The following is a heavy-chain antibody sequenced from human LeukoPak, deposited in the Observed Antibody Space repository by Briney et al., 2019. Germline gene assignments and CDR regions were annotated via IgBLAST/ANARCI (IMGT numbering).Heavy chain of an antibody. Sequence: PSETLSLICAVYGGSFSGYYWSWIRQPPGKGLEWIGEINHSGSTNYNPSLKSRVTISVDTSKNQFSLKLSSVTAADTAVYYCARGYSYGSTLDYWGQGTLVTVSS. V-gene: IGHV4-34*01. CDR3: ARGYSYGSTLDY. J-gene: IGHJ4*02. D-gene: IGHD5-18*01. CDR2: INHSGST. CDR1: GGSFSGYY.